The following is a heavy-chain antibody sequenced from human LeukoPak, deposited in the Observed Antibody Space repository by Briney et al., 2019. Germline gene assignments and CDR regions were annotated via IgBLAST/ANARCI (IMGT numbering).Heavy chain of an antibody. CDR2: IYYSGST. CDR1: GGSISSHY. D-gene: IGHD5-24*01. Sequence: SETLSLTCTVSGGSISSHYWSWIRQPPGKGLEWVGYIYYSGSTNYNPSLKSRGTISVDTSKNQLYLKLSTVTAADTAVYYCARGTSRDGYNVFSDYWGQGTLVTVSS. V-gene: IGHV4-59*11. CDR3: ARGTSRDGYNVFSDY. J-gene: IGHJ4*02.